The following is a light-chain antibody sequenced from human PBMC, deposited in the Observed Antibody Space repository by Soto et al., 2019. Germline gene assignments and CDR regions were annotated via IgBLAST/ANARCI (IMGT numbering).Light chain of an antibody. Sequence: QPVLTQPPSASGTPGQRVTISCSGSSSNIGSNTVNWYQQLPGTAPRLLMYSRNQRPSGVPDLFSGSKSGTSASLAISGLQSEDEADYYCAAWDDSLNGYVFGTGTKLTVL. CDR1: SSNIGSNT. CDR3: AAWDDSLNGYV. V-gene: IGLV1-44*01. J-gene: IGLJ1*01. CDR2: SRN.